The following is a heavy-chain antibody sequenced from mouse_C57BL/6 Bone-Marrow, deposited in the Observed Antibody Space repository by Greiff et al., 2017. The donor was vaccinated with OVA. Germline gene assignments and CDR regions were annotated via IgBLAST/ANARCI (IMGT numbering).Heavy chain of an antibody. Sequence: VKLQESGAELARPGASVKMSCKASGYTFTSYTMHWVKQRPGQGLEWIGYFNPSSGYTKYNQKFKDKATLTADKSSSTAYMQLSSLTSEDSAVYYCARGYYFDYWGQGTTLTVSS. CDR2: FNPSSGYT. CDR1: GYTFTSYT. V-gene: IGHV1-4*01. CDR3: ARGYYFDY. J-gene: IGHJ2*01.